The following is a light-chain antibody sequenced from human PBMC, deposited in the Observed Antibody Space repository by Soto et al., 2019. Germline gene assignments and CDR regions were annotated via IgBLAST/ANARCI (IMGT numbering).Light chain of an antibody. CDR1: SSDVGGYNY. CDR2: DVS. CDR3: SSYTSSSNHV. Sequence: QSALTQPASVSGSPGQSITISCTGTSSDVGGYNYVSWYQHHPGKAPKLMIYDVSNRPSGVSDRFSGSKSGNTASLTISGLQAEDEADYYCSSYTSSSNHVFGTGTQLTVL. V-gene: IGLV2-14*01. J-gene: IGLJ7*01.